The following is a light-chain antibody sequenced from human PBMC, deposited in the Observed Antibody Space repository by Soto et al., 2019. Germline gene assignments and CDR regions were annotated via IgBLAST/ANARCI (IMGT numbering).Light chain of an antibody. J-gene: IGKJ5*01. CDR2: STS. CDR3: QQHNQWPIT. V-gene: IGKV3D-20*02. Sequence: EIVFTQSPDTLSLSPGERATLSCRASQRVSSDSLAWYQQQPGQAPRLLIYSTSNRATGIPDRFSGSGSGTDFTLTIRRLEPEDSAVYYCQQHNQWPITFAQGTRLEIK. CDR1: QRVSSDS.